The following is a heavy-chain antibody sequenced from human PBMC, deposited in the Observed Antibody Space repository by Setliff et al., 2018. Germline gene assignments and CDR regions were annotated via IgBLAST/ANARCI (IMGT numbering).Heavy chain of an antibody. Sequence: PSETLSLTCTVSGGPISSSNYYWGWIRQPPGKGQEWMGSIFYTGSTYYSPSLKSRVTMSIDTSKNQFSLNLNSVTAADTAVYYCARQPYSTTYYYYYYYMDVWGKGTTVTVSS. D-gene: IGHD6-13*01. V-gene: IGHV4-39*01. J-gene: IGHJ6*03. CDR2: IFYTGST. CDR3: ARQPYSTTYYYYYYYMDV. CDR1: GGPISSSNYY.